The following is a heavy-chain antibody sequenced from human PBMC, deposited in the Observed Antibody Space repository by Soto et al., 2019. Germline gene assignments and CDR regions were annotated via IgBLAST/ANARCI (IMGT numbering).Heavy chain of an antibody. J-gene: IGHJ4*02. D-gene: IGHD6-13*01. CDR1: GFTFSSYA. V-gene: IGHV3-23*01. CDR2: ISGSGGST. CDR3: AKADSSSWNAFDY. Sequence: EVQLLESGGGLVQPGGSLRLSCAASGFTFSSYAMSWVRQAPGKGLEWVSAISGSGGSTYYADSVKGRFTISRDNSKNTRYLQMNSLRAEDTAVYYCAKADSSSWNAFDYWGQGTLVTVSS.